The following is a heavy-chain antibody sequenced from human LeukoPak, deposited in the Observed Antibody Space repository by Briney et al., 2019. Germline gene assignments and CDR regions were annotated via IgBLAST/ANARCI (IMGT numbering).Heavy chain of an antibody. Sequence: GASVKVSCKASGYTFTIYDINWVRQATGHGLEWMGWMNPNSGNTGYAQKFQGRVTMTRNTSISTAYMELSSLRSEDTAVYYCARGGYDILTAPDWFDPWGQGTLVTVSS. V-gene: IGHV1-8*01. D-gene: IGHD3-9*01. J-gene: IGHJ5*02. CDR1: GYTFTIYD. CDR3: ARGGYDILTAPDWFDP. CDR2: MNPNSGNT.